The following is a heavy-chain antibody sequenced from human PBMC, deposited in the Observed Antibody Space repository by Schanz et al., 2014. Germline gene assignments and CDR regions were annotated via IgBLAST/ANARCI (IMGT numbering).Heavy chain of an antibody. J-gene: IGHJ5*02. D-gene: IGHD3-22*01. Sequence: QVQLVQSGAEVKKPGASVKVSCKTSGYTFSSYGITWVRQAPGQGLEWMGIINPSGGGTSYALRFQDRVTVTRDTSRSTVYMELTSLRSEDTAVYYCAREVGLYDRGWFDTWGQGTLVTVSS. CDR3: AREVGLYDRGWFDT. CDR1: GYTFSSYG. V-gene: IGHV1-46*01. CDR2: INPSGGGT.